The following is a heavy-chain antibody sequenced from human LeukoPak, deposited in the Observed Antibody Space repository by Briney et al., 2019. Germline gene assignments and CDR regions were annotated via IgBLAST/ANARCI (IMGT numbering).Heavy chain of an antibody. Sequence: AGGSLRLSCAASGFTFTSYAISWVRQAPGKGLEWVSAISGSGGNAYYADSVKGRFTSSRDNSKNTLYLQMNSLRAEDTAVYYCAKSISSGSGAYYRRNFDYWGRGTLVTVSS. CDR1: GFTFTSYA. J-gene: IGHJ4*02. CDR3: AKSISSGSGAYYRRNFDY. D-gene: IGHD3-22*01. CDR2: ISGSGGNA. V-gene: IGHV3-23*01.